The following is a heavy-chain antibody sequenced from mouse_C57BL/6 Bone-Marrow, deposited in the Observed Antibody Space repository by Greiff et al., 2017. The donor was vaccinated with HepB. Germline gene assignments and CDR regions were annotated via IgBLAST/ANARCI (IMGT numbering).Heavy chain of an antibody. J-gene: IGHJ1*03. CDR1: GYTFTGYW. V-gene: IGHV1-9*01. Sequence: QVQLQQSGAELMKPGASVKLSCKATGYTFTGYWIEWVKQRPGHGLEWIGEILPGSGSTNYKEKFKGKATFTADTSSNQAYMQLSSLTTEYSAIYYCARGGITTVVATNWYFDVWGTGTTVTVSS. CDR3: ARGGITTVVATNWYFDV. CDR2: ILPGSGST. D-gene: IGHD1-1*01.